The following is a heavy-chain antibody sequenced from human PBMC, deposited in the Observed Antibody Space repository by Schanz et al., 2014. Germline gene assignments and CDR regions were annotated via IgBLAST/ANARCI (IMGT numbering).Heavy chain of an antibody. CDR1: RLTFGNYW. CDR2: INQDGSQK. J-gene: IGHJ4*01. V-gene: IGHV3-7*01. Sequence: AQLVESGGGVVQPGRSLRLSCATSRLTFGNYWMSWVRQAPGKGLEWVANINQDGSQKYYVGSVKGRFTISRDNAKDSLYLQMTSLRAEDTAVYYCATQYCSGTTCYTDSWDHWGQGTLVTVSS. CDR3: ATQYCSGTTCYTDSWDH. D-gene: IGHD2-2*02.